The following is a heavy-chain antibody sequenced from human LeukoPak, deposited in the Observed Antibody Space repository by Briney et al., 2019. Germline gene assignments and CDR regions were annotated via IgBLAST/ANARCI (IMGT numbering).Heavy chain of an antibody. CDR3: ADSKDYYDRSGFGY. Sequence: GGSLRLSCAASGCTFSSYSMNWVRQARGKGLEWVSSISSSSSYIYYADSVKGRSTISRDNAKNSLYLQMNSLRAEDTAVYYCADSKDYYDRSGFGYWGQGTLVTVSS. V-gene: IGHV3-21*01. D-gene: IGHD3-22*01. CDR1: GCTFSSYS. J-gene: IGHJ4*02. CDR2: ISSSSSYI.